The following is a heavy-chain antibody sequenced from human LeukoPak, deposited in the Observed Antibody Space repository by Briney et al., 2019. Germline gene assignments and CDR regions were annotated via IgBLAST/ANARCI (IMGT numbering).Heavy chain of an antibody. CDR2: ISGSGGST. J-gene: IGHJ6*03. V-gene: IGHV3-20*04. CDR3: ARVDSTGGPYYYYYMDV. D-gene: IGHD3-22*01. CDR1: GFTFSSYA. Sequence: GGSLRLSCAASGFTFSSYAMSWVRQAPGKGLEWVSAISGSGGSTGYADSVKGRFTISRDNAKNSLYLQMNSLRAEDTALYYCARVDSTGGPYYYYYMDVWGKGTTVTVSS.